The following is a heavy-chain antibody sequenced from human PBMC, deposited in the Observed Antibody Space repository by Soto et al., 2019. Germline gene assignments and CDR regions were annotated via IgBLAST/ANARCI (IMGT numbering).Heavy chain of an antibody. Sequence: SETLSLTCTVSGGSISSYYWSWIRQPPGKGLEWIGYIYYSGSTNYNPSLKSRVTISVDTSKNQFSLKLSSVTAADTAVYYCAREGGSYPFDYWGQGXLVTVYS. CDR3: AREGGSYPFDY. CDR1: GGSISSYY. V-gene: IGHV4-59*01. J-gene: IGHJ4*02. D-gene: IGHD1-26*01. CDR2: IYYSGST.